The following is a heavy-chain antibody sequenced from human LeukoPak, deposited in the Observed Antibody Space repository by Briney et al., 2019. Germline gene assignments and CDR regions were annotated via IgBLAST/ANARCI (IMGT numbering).Heavy chain of an antibody. CDR3: KGSSWYNYYYMDV. Sequence: GGSLRLSCAASGFTFSNYAMNWVRQAPGKGLEWVSYISSSSSTIYYADSMKGRFTISRDNAKNSLYLQMNSLGDEDTAVYYCKGSSWYNYYYMDVWGKGTTVTVSS. J-gene: IGHJ6*03. V-gene: IGHV3-48*02. D-gene: IGHD6-13*01. CDR2: ISSSSSTI. CDR1: GFTFSNYA.